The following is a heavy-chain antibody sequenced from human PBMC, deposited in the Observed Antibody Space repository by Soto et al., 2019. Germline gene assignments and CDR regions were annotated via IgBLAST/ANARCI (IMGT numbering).Heavy chain of an antibody. CDR1: GYTLSDYA. J-gene: IGHJ2*01. CDR2: ISASTRNT. V-gene: IGHV1-18*01. Sequence: QVQLVQSGGEVKKPGASVKVSCQASGYTLSDYAISWVRQAPGQGLEWMGWISASTRNTDQAQNFQGRVIMTLDTSTNTAYMELRSLRSDDTAVYYCVRCYCSVGSCYACWHFDLWGRGTRVTVSS. D-gene: IGHD2-15*01. CDR3: VRCYCSVGSCYACWHFDL.